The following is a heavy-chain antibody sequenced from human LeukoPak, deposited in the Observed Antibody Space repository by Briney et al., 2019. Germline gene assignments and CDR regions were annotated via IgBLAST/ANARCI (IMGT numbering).Heavy chain of an antibody. CDR1: GGSISSYY. CDR2: IYTSGST. J-gene: IGHJ6*02. CDR3: ARGGEGLGYCSGGSCYRHRYYYYGMDL. V-gene: IGHV4-4*07. Sequence: SETLSLTCTVSGGSISSYYWSWIRQPAGKGLEWIGRIYTSGSTNYNPSLKSRVTMSVDTSKNQFSLKLSSVTAADTAVYYCARGGEGLGYCSGGSCYRHRYYYYGMDLWGQGTTVTVSS. D-gene: IGHD2-15*01.